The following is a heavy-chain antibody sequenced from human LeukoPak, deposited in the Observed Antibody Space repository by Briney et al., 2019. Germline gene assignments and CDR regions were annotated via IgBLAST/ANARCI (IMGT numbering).Heavy chain of an antibody. V-gene: IGHV1-24*01. CDR1: GYTLTDLS. J-gene: IGHJ4*02. CDR2: FDPEDGET. Sequence: ASVKVSFTVSGYTLTDLSMHWVRQPPGKGLGWMGGFDPEDGETIYAQKFQGRVTMTEDTSTDTAYMELSSLRSEDTAVYYCATDLGSGSFDYWGQGTLVTVSS. D-gene: IGHD6-19*01. CDR3: ATDLGSGSFDY.